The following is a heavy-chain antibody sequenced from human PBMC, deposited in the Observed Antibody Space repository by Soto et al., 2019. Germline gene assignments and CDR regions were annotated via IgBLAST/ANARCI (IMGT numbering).Heavy chain of an antibody. Sequence: PGGSLRLSCAASGFTFSSYSMNWVRLAPGKGLEWVSYISSSSSTIYYADSVKGRFTISRDNAKNSLYLQMNSLRDEDTAVYYCAREEYYYDSSGYSPVYYYYYGMDVWGQGTTVTVSS. J-gene: IGHJ6*02. V-gene: IGHV3-48*02. CDR2: ISSSSSTI. CDR3: AREEYYYDSSGYSPVYYYYYGMDV. D-gene: IGHD3-22*01. CDR1: GFTFSSYS.